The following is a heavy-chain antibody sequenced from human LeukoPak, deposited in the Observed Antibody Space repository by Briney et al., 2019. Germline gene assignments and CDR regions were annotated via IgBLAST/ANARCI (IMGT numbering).Heavy chain of an antibody. D-gene: IGHD6-13*01. CDR3: ARGRSSWSHLFDY. V-gene: IGHV4-59*01. Sequence: SETLSLTCTVSGGSISSYYWSWIRQPPGKGLEWIGYIYYSGSTNYNPSLKSRVTISVDTSKNQFSLKLCSVTAADTAVYYCARGRSSWSHLFDYWGQGTLVTVSS. J-gene: IGHJ4*02. CDR1: GGSISSYY. CDR2: IYYSGST.